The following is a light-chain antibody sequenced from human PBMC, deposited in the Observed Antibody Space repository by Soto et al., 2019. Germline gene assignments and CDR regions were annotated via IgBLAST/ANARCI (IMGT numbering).Light chain of an antibody. V-gene: IGLV1-40*01. Sequence: QSVLTQPPSVSGAPGQRVTISCTGSSSNIGAGSDVHWYQQLPGTAPRLLIYDNSNRPSGVPDRFSGSKSGTSASLAITGLRAADEADYYCQSYDSSLSVLFGGGTKLTVL. CDR3: QSYDSSLSVL. J-gene: IGLJ2*01. CDR2: DNS. CDR1: SSNIGAGSD.